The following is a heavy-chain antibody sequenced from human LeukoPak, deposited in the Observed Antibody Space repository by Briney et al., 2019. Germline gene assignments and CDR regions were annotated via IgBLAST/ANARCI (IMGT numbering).Heavy chain of an antibody. CDR1: GGSISSYY. D-gene: IGHD6-19*01. V-gene: IGHV4-59*12. CDR2: IYYSGST. CDR3: ARWGIAVAGTRMRYFDY. Sequence: SETLSLTCTVSGGSISSYYWSWIRQPPGKGLEWIGYIYYSGSTNYNPSLKSRVTISVDTSKNQVSLKLSSVTAADTAVYYCARWGIAVAGTRMRYFDYWGQGTLVTVSS. J-gene: IGHJ4*02.